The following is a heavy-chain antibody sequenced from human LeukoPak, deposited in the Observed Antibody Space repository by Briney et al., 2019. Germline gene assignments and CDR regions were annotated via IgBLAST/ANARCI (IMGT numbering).Heavy chain of an antibody. Sequence: ASVKVSCKASGYTFTTYGVSWVRQAPGQGLEWMGWINAYTGNTNYAQKLQGRVTMTTDTSTSTAYMELRSLRSDDTAVYYCARDSVSPYISGSPFDCWGQGTLVTVSS. CDR3: ARDSVSPYISGSPFDC. D-gene: IGHD3-22*01. CDR2: INAYTGNT. CDR1: GYTFTTYG. V-gene: IGHV1-18*01. J-gene: IGHJ4*02.